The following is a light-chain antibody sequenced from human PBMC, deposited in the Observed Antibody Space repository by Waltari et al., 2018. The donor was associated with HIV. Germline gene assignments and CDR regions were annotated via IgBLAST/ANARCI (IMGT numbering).Light chain of an antibody. V-gene: IGKV1-39*01. CDR2: AAS. CDR1: QSISSY. J-gene: IGKJ2*01. CDR3: QQGYSTPPT. Sequence: DTQMTQSPSSLSASVGDRVTITCRASQSISSYLNWYQQKPGKAPKFLIYAASSLQSGVPSRFSGSGSGTDFTLTISSLQPEDFATYYCQQGYSTPPTFGQGTKLEIK.